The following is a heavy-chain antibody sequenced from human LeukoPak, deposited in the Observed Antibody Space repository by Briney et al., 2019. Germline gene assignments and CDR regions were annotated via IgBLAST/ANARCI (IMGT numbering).Heavy chain of an antibody. J-gene: IGHJ4*02. D-gene: IGHD3-10*01. CDR1: GFTFSSYS. CDR3: ARDGSRAVVRGVGYFDY. CDR2: ISSSSSYI. V-gene: IGHV3-21*01. Sequence: GGSLRLSCAASGFTFSSYSMNWVRQAPGKGLEWVSSISSSSSYIYYADSVKGRFTISRDNAKNSLYLQMNSLRAEDTAVYYCARDGSRAVVRGVGYFDYWGQGTLVTVSS.